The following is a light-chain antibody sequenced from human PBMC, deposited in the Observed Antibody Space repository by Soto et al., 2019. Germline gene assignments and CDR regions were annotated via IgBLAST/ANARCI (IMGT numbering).Light chain of an antibody. CDR2: RAS. J-gene: IGKJ3*01. CDR1: QSVSSN. V-gene: IGKV3-15*01. CDR3: QQYNNWPPEFT. Sequence: EIVLTQSPATLSASPGERATLSCRASQSVSSNLAWFQQKPGQPPRLLIFRASTRATGVPVRFSGSGSGTEFTPTITSLQSDDVAVYYCQQYNNWPPEFTFGPGTKVDIK.